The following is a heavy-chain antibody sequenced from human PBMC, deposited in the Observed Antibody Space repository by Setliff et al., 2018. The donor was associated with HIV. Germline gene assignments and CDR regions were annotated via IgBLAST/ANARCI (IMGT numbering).Heavy chain of an antibody. CDR1: GESISSKNYY. CDR3: ARDRTDYNVLTGRNYYYYGMDV. D-gene: IGHD3-9*01. Sequence: SETLSLTCIVSGESISSKNYYWGWIRQPPGKGLEWIGYIYYSGITNYNPSLKSRVTISVDTSKNQFSLKLSSVTAADTAVYYCARDRTDYNVLTGRNYYYYGMDVWGQGTTVTVSS. J-gene: IGHJ6*02. CDR2: IYYSGIT. V-gene: IGHV4-61*01.